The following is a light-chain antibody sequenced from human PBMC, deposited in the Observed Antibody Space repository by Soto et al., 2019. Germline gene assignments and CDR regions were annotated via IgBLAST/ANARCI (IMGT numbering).Light chain of an antibody. V-gene: IGKV3-15*01. Sequence: EIVMTQSPATLSVSPGERATLSCRASQSVSSNLAWYQQKPGQAPRLLIYGASTRATGIPARFSGSGSGTDFTLSISSLQSEDFVVYFCQQYKNWPLTFGPGTKVDIK. CDR3: QQYKNWPLT. J-gene: IGKJ3*01. CDR1: QSVSSN. CDR2: GAS.